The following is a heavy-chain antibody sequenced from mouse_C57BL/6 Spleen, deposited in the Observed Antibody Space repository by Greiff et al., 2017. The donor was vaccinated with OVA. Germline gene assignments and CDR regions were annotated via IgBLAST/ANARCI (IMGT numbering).Heavy chain of an antibody. J-gene: IGHJ2*01. CDR3: ARVITTVAHYFDY. CDR1: GYTFTSYW. CDR2: IHPNSGST. D-gene: IGHD1-1*01. Sequence: QVQLQQPGAELVKPGASVKLSCKASGYTFTSYWMHWVKQRPGQGLEWIGMIHPNSGSTNYNEKFKSKATLTVDKSSSTAYMELHSLTSEDSAVYFCARVITTVAHYFDYWGQGTTLTVSS. V-gene: IGHV1-64*01.